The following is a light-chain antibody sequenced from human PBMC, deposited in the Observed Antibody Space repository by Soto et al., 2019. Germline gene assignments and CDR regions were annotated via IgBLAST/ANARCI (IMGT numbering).Light chain of an antibody. CDR1: SSNIGTNP. V-gene: IGLV1-44*01. CDR2: SNN. J-gene: IGLJ3*02. Sequence: QSVLTQPPSPSGTPGQRVTISCSGSSSNIGTNPVNWYQQLPGTAPKLLIYSNNQRPSGVPDRFSGSKSGTSASLAISGLQSEDEADYYCAAWDDSLNGWVFGGETNFTVL. CDR3: AAWDDSLNGWV.